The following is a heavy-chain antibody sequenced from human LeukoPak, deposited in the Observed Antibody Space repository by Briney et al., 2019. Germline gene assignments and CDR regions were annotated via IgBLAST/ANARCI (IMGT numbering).Heavy chain of an antibody. J-gene: IGHJ4*02. CDR3: ARSPIEDLDCLALYY. Sequence: GEALKTSWKGAGYSFTSYLIGRGRQMPGEGVEWMWRIYPGDSDTRYSPSLEGQVTISVDNYISASYLQCSSLSAWDTAVYCCARSPIEDLDCLALYYWGKGPLVTVSS. V-gene: IGHV5-51*01. CDR2: IYPGDSDT. D-gene: IGHD3/OR15-3a*01. CDR1: GYSFTSYL.